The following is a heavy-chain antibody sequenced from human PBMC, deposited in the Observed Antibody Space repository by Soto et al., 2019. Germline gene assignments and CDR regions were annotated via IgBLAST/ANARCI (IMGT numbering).Heavy chain of an antibody. Sequence: GGSLRLSCAASGFTFRNNVLSWVRQAPGKGLDWVSGITGSGRDTYYADSVKGRFTISRDNSKNMVFLQMNSLRAEDTALYYCAKNGLDNSPSAIDSWGPGTLVTVAS. J-gene: IGHJ4*02. CDR1: GFTFRNNV. V-gene: IGHV3-23*01. CDR2: ITGSGRDT. D-gene: IGHD2-8*01. CDR3: AKNGLDNSPSAIDS.